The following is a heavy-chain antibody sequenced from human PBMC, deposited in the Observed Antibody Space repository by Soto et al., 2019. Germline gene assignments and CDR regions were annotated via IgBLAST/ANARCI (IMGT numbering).Heavy chain of an antibody. Sequence: EVQLVESGGGLVQPGRSLRLSGAASGFTFDDYAMHWVRQAPGKGLEWVSGISWNSCSIGYADSVKGRFTISRDNAKTSLYLQLISLSAEDTALYYCAKVPAARGSYYYYYMDVWGKGTTVTVSS. D-gene: IGHD2-2*01. V-gene: IGHV3-9*01. CDR1: GFTFDDYA. J-gene: IGHJ6*03. CDR2: ISWNSCSI. CDR3: AKVPAARGSYYYYYMDV.